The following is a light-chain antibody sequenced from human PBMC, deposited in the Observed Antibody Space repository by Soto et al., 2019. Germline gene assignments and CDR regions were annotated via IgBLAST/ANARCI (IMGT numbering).Light chain of an antibody. CDR1: QSISTY. Sequence: DIQMTQSPSSLSASVGDRVTITCRASQSISTYLNWYQQKPGKAPKLLIYAASSLQSGVPSRFSGRRSGTDFTLTINSLQTEDFATHYFQQSYSTPLFTFGPGTKVDIK. CDR2: AAS. V-gene: IGKV1-39*01. J-gene: IGKJ3*01. CDR3: QQSYSTPLFT.